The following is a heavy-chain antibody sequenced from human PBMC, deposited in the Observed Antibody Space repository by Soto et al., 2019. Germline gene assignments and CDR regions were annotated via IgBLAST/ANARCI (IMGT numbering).Heavy chain of an antibody. CDR1: GVSITTQGVG. Sequence: QITLRESGPTLVKPTQTLTLTCSLSGVSITTQGVGVGWVRQPPGKALEWLAFTYWDDDNRYKPSLKPRLTTMKDTSSNQVVLIMTNMDPADTATYYCAHRRTLMSTWNYGAFDFWGQGTLVTVPS. D-gene: IGHD1-7*01. CDR2: TYWDDDN. J-gene: IGHJ3*01. CDR3: AHRRTLMSTWNYGAFDF. V-gene: IGHV2-5*02.